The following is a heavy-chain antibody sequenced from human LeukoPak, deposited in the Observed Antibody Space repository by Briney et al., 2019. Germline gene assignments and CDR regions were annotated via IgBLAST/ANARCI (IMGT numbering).Heavy chain of an antibody. V-gene: IGHV3-21*01. D-gene: IGHD6-19*01. CDR3: GRYGLGYYYMDV. CDR2: ISSSSSYI. CDR1: GLTFSSYS. Sequence: GGSLRLSCAASGLTFSSYSMNWVRQAPGKGLEWVSSISSSSSYIYYADSVKGRFTISRDNAKNSLYLQMNSLRAEDTAVYYCGRYGLGYYYMDVWGKGTTVTVSS. J-gene: IGHJ6*03.